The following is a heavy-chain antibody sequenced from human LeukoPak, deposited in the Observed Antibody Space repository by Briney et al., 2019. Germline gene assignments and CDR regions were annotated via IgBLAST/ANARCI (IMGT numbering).Heavy chain of an antibody. CDR3: ARGKYFYGSGNYYPFDY. CDR2: IFYSGDT. D-gene: IGHD3-10*01. J-gene: IGHJ4*02. Sequence: PSETLSLTRTVSGVSISSYYWSWIRQPPGKGLEWIGYIFYSGDTKYNPSLKSRVTISVDTPKNQFSLKLSSVTAADTAVYYCARGKYFYGSGNYYPFDYWGQGTLVTVSS. CDR1: GVSISSYY. V-gene: IGHV4-59*01.